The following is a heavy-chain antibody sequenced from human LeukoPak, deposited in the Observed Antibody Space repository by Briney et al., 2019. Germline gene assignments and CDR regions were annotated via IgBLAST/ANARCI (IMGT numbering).Heavy chain of an antibody. CDR2: IHHSGST. J-gene: IGHJ5*02. CDR1: GGSFSDYY. V-gene: IGHV4-34*01. Sequence: SETLSLTCSVYGGSFSDYYWSWIRQSPGKGLEWIGEIHHSGSTFCTPSLRGRVTMSVDTSKKQFSLKLISVTAADTAIYYCARGVYPGCSGDRCVTIKNWFDPWGQGTLVTVSS. CDR3: ARGVYPGCSGDRCVTIKNWFDP. D-gene: IGHD2-15*01.